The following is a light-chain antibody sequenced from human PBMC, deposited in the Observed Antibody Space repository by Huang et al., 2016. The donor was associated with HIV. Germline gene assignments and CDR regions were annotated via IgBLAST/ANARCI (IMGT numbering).Light chain of an antibody. V-gene: IGKV3-15*01. CDR1: ESVSSS. Sequence: EIVMTQSPATLSVSPGERATLSCRASESVSSSLAWYQQKPCQSPRLLIIVASTRAAGVPVRFSGSGSGTEFTLTISSLQSEDFAFYYCQQYNNWPPWTFGQGTKVEIK. CDR3: QQYNNWPPWT. J-gene: IGKJ1*01. CDR2: VAS.